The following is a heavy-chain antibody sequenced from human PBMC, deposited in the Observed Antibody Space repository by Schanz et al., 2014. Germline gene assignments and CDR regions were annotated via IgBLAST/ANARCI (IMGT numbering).Heavy chain of an antibody. J-gene: IGHJ3*01. V-gene: IGHV1-46*01. CDR2: INPSGGST. D-gene: IGHD5-12*01. CDR1: GYTFTSYY. Sequence: QVQLVQSGAEVKKPGASVKVSCKASGYTFTSYYMHWVRQAPGQGLEWMGIINPSGGSTSYAQKFQGRITMTRDASSSTVYMELSSLRSEDTAVYYCAREATIITGGAFDVWGQGTMVTVSS. CDR3: AREATIITGGAFDV.